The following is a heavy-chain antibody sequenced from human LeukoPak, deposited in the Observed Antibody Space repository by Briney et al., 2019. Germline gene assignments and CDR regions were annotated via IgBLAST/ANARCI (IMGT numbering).Heavy chain of an antibody. CDR3: ARGPLKYCSSTSCYTDLGAFDI. J-gene: IGHJ3*02. D-gene: IGHD2-2*02. CDR1: GGTFSSYA. Sequence: ASVKVSCKASGGTFSSYAISWVRQAPGLGLEWMGGIIPIFGTANYAQKFQGRVTITTDESTSTAYMELSSLRSEDTAVYYCARGPLKYCSSTSCYTDLGAFDIWGQGTMVTVSS. CDR2: IIPIFGTA. V-gene: IGHV1-69*05.